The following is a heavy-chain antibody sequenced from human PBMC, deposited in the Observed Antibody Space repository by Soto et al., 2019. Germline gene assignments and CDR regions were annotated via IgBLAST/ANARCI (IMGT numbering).Heavy chain of an antibody. CDR3: ARVSATGTDNGDYKPNWYFDL. CDR2: ITPIFGRA. CDR1: GGTFSSYV. D-gene: IGHD4-17*01. Sequence: QVQLVQSGAEVKKPGSSVKVSCKASGGTFSSYVISWVRQAPGQGLEWMGGITPIFGRANYAQKFQARVTITTDESTGTAYMELSSLRSEDTGVYYCARVSATGTDNGDYKPNWYFDLWGRGTLVTVSS. J-gene: IGHJ2*01. V-gene: IGHV1-69*01.